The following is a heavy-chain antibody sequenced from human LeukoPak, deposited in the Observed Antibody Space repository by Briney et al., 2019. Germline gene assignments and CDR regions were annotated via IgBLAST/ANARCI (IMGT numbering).Heavy chain of an antibody. Sequence: PSETLSLTCTVSGGSISGGRYFWGWIRQPPGKELEWIGTIFYSGSTYYNPSLQGRVTMSVDMSKNQFSLELRSVTAADTSLYYCARHLTDWQSVAAPPASDAFGVWGPGAMVTVSS. CDR3: ARHLTDWQSVAAPPASDAFGV. D-gene: IGHD6-19*01. J-gene: IGHJ3*01. V-gene: IGHV4-39*01. CDR1: GGSISGGRYF. CDR2: IFYSGST.